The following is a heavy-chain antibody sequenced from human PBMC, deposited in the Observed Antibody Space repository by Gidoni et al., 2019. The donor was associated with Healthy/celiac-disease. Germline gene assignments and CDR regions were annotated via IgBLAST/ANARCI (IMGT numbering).Heavy chain of an antibody. V-gene: IGHV3-33*01. D-gene: IGHD3-22*01. CDR3: ARDRIKNYYDSSGYYYSLVFDL. CDR1: GFPFSSYG. J-gene: IGHJ2*01. Sequence: QVQLVESGGGVVQPGRSLRLSCAASGFPFSSYGMPWVRQAPGKGLEWVAVIWYDGSNKYYADSVKGRFTISRDNSKNTLYLQMNSLRAEDTAVYYCARDRIKNYYDSSGYYYSLVFDLWGRGTLVTVSS. CDR2: IWYDGSNK.